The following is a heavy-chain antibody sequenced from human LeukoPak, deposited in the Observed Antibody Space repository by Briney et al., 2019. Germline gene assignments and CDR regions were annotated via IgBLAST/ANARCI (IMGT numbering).Heavy chain of an antibody. V-gene: IGHV4-4*02. CDR3: ARNGGNSDVDY. J-gene: IGHJ4*02. Sequence: PSETLSLTCAVSGGSISSNSGWSWVRQPPGKGLEWIGEIYHSGRTNYNLSLKSRVTISVDLSKNQFSLKLSSVTAADTAVYYCARNGGNSDVDYWGQGTLVTVSS. D-gene: IGHD4-23*01. CDR2: IYHSGRT. CDR1: GGSISSNSG.